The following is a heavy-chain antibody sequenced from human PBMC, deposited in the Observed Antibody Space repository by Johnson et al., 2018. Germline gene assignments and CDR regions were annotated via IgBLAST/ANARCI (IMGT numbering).Heavy chain of an antibody. D-gene: IGHD3-10*01. V-gene: IGHV3-21*04. Sequence: EVQLLESGGGLVQPGGSLRLSCVGSGFTFTSYVLSWVRQAPGKGLEWVSSISSSSSYIYYADSVKGRFTISRDNAKNSLYLQMNSLRAGDTAVYYCARSEEGLGFGDAFDIWGQGTMVTVSS. J-gene: IGHJ3*02. CDR1: GFTFTSYV. CDR3: ARSEEGLGFGDAFDI. CDR2: ISSSSSYI.